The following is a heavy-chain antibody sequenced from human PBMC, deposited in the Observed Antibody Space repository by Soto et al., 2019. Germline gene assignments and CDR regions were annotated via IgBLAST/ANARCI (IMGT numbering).Heavy chain of an antibody. J-gene: IGHJ4*02. V-gene: IGHV1-69*13. CDR2: VIPTSGAA. D-gene: IGHD4-17*01. CDR3: ARLYGDTYYFDY. Sequence: SVKVSCKASGGTFSSYTLSWVRQAPGQGLEWMGGVIPTSGAANYAHKFQGRVTITADESTNTAYMELSNLRSEDTAVYYCARLYGDTYYFDYWGQGTLVTVSS. CDR1: GGTFSSYT.